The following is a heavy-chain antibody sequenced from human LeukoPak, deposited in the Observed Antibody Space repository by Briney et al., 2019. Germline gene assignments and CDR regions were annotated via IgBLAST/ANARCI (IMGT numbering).Heavy chain of an antibody. V-gene: IGHV3-7*03. CDR1: GFTFSSYW. CDR2: IKQDGSEK. CDR3: ARQWYDYVWGSYRQPPRYFDY. D-gene: IGHD3-16*02. Sequence: GGSLRLSCAASGFTFSSYWMSWVRQAPGKGLEWVANIKQDGSEKYYVDSVKGRFTISRDNAKNSLYLQVNSLRAEDTAVYYCARQWYDYVWGSYRQPPRYFDYWGQGTLVTVSS. J-gene: IGHJ4*02.